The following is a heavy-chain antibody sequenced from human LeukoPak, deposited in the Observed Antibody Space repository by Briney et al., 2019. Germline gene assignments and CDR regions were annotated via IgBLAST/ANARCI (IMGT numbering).Heavy chain of an antibody. CDR1: GYTSTGYY. Sequence: ASVKVSCKASGYTSTGYYMHWVRQAPRQGLEWMGWINPNSGGTNYTKKFQGRVTMSRETSISTAYMELSRLRSDDTAVYYCARKDCSSTSCLKKAFDPWGQGTLVTVSS. V-gene: IGHV1-2*02. CDR3: ARKDCSSTSCLKKAFDP. CDR2: INPNSGGT. D-gene: IGHD2-2*01. J-gene: IGHJ5*02.